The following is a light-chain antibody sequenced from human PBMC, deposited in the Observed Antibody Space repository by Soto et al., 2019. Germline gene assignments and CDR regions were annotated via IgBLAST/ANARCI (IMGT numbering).Light chain of an antibody. Sequence: EIMMTQSPATLSVSPGERATLSCRASQSIGSNLAWYQHKPGQAPRLLIYGASTRATGIPVRFSGSGSGTEFTLTISSLQSEDFAVYYCQQYSNWPSFGQGTKVDI. CDR2: GAS. V-gene: IGKV3-15*01. J-gene: IGKJ1*01. CDR3: QQYSNWPS. CDR1: QSIGSN.